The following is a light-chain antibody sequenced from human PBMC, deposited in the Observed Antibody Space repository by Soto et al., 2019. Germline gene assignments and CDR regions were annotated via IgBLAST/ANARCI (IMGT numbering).Light chain of an antibody. J-gene: IGKJ5*01. CDR1: QIVNGF. CDR3: QQRAI. V-gene: IGKV3-11*01. Sequence: EIVLTQPPATLPLSPGERATLSCRASQIVNGFLAWYQQRPGQAPRLLIYDTSKRATGIPARFSGGGSGTDFTITIDSLVPEDSAVDYCQQRAIFGHGTRLEI. CDR2: DTS.